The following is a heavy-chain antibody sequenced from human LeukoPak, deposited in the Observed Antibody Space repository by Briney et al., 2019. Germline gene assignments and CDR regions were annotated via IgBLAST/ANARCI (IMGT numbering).Heavy chain of an antibody. CDR2: IYSGGST. V-gene: IGHV3-53*01. Sequence: PGGSLRLSCAASGFTVSSNYMSWVRQAPGKGLEWVSVIYSGGSTYYADSVKGRFTISRDNSKNTLYLQMNSLRAEDTAVYYCAKTARAVAGTRGGIGVFDPWGQGTLVTVSS. J-gene: IGHJ5*02. CDR1: GFTVSSNY. CDR3: AKTARAVAGTRGGIGVFDP. D-gene: IGHD6-19*01.